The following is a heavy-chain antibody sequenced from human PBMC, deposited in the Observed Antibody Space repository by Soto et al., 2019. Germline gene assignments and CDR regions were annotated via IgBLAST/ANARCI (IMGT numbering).Heavy chain of an antibody. Sequence: PSETLSLTCTVSGGSISSGGYYWSWIRQHPGKGLEWIGYIYYSGSTYYNPSLKSRVTISVDTSKNQFSLKLSSVTAADTAVYYCAREVVPAAIPVTATVGFDFWGQGTLVPVSS. CDR2: IYYSGST. J-gene: IGHJ4*02. CDR3: AREVVPAAIPVTATVGFDF. D-gene: IGHD2-2*01. V-gene: IGHV4-31*03. CDR1: GGSISSGGYY.